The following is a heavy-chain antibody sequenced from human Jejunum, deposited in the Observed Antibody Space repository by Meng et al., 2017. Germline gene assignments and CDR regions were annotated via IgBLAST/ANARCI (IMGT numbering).Heavy chain of an antibody. D-gene: IGHD6-13*01. J-gene: IGHJ3*02. V-gene: IGHV3-48*03. CDR3: TREAGNLRAYDI. CDR1: GFSFSSYE. Sequence: GGSLRLSCAASGFSFSSYEMYWVRQAPGKGLEWVSYISGSGRTLYYADSVKGRFTISRDNAKNSLYLQMSSLRAEDTAIYYCTREAGNLRAYDIWGQGTMVTVSS. CDR2: ISGSGRTL.